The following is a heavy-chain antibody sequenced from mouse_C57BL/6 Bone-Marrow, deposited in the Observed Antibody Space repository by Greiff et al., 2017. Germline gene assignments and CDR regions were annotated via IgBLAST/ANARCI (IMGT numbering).Heavy chain of an antibody. CDR3: ARYDYGFFAY. V-gene: IGHV5-15*01. D-gene: IGHD2-4*01. J-gene: IGHJ3*01. CDR2: ISNLAYSI. Sequence: EVQGVESGGGLVQPGGSLKLSCAASGFTFSDYGMAWVRQAPRKGPEWVAFISNLAYSIYYADTVTGRFTISRENAKNTLYLEMSSLRSEDTAMYYCARYDYGFFAYWGQGTLVTVSA. CDR1: GFTFSDYG.